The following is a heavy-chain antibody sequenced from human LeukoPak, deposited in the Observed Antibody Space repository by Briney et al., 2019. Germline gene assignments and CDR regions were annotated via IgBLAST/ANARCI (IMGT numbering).Heavy chain of an antibody. Sequence: GGSLRLSCAASGFTFSSYAMHWVRQAPGKGLEWVSSISSSSSYIYYADSVKGRFTISRDNAKNSLYLQMNSLRAEDTAVYYCARSLYYYDSSDYWGQGTLVTVSS. CDR2: ISSSSSYI. V-gene: IGHV3-21*01. J-gene: IGHJ4*02. D-gene: IGHD3-22*01. CDR1: GFTFSSYA. CDR3: ARSLYYYDSSDY.